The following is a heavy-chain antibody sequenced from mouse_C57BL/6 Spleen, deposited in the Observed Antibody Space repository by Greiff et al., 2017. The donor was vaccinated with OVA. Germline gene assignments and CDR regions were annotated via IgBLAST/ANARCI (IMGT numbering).Heavy chain of an antibody. V-gene: IGHV1-26*01. CDR3: ARVYYSNYFYYAMDY. D-gene: IGHD2-5*01. J-gene: IGHJ4*01. Sequence: EVQLQQSGPELVKPGASVKISCKASGYTFTDYYMNWVKQSHGKSLEWIGDINPNNGGTSYNQKFKGKATLTVDKSSSTAYMELRSLTSEDSAVYYCARVYYSNYFYYAMDYWGQGTSVTVSS. CDR1: GYTFTDYY. CDR2: INPNNGGT.